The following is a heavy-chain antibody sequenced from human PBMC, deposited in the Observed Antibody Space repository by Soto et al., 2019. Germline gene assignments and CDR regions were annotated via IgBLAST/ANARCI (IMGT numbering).Heavy chain of an antibody. D-gene: IGHD2-8*02. CDR1: GFTFSHYA. Sequence: GGSLRLSCAASGFTFSHYAMHWVRQAPDKGLEWVSVISFNGTNEFFADSVKGRFSISRDNSANTLYLQMTNLRPEDTAIYYCARDRGRGYCTGGLCYLGLDHWGQG. CDR2: ISFNGTNE. J-gene: IGHJ4*02. CDR3: ARDRGRGYCTGGLCYLGLDH. V-gene: IGHV3-30-3*01.